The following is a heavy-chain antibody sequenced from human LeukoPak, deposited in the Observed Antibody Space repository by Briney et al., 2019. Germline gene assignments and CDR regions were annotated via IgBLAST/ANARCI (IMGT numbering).Heavy chain of an antibody. D-gene: IGHD6-19*01. CDR2: IYYSGST. J-gene: IGHJ3*02. V-gene: IGHV4-39*01. CDR1: GGSISSSSYY. Sequence: SEALSLTCTVSGGSISSSSYYWGWIRQPPGKGLEWIGSIYYSGSTYYNPSLKSRVTISVDTSKNQFSLKLSSVTAADTAVYYCARVVISPRWEWLVRGAFDIWGQGTMVTVSS. CDR3: ARVVISPRWEWLVRGAFDI.